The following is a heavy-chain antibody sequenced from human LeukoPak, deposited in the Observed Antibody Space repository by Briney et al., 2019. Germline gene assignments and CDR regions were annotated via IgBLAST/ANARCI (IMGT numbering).Heavy chain of an antibody. D-gene: IGHD3-9*01. Sequence: ASVKVSCKASGYTFTSYGISWVRQAPGQGREWMGWISAYNGNTNYAQKLQGRVTMTTDTSTSTAYMELRSLRSDDTAVYYCARNYDILTGYTGIDYWGQGTLVTVSS. J-gene: IGHJ4*02. V-gene: IGHV1-18*01. CDR1: GYTFTSYG. CDR3: ARNYDILTGYTGIDY. CDR2: ISAYNGNT.